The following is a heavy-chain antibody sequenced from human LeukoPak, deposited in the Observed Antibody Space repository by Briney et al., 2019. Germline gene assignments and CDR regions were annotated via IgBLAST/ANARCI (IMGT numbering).Heavy chain of an antibody. V-gene: IGHV1-2*06. CDR2: INPNSAAS. Sequence: GASVKVSCKASGYSFSGHYIHWVRQAPGQGLEWMGQINPNSAASHYARKFQDRVTMTSDTSINMAYMELRSLRSDDTAVYYCARDRGGSYYGELDYWGQGTLVTVSS. CDR1: GYSFSGHY. D-gene: IGHD1-26*01. CDR3: ARDRGGSYYGELDY. J-gene: IGHJ4*02.